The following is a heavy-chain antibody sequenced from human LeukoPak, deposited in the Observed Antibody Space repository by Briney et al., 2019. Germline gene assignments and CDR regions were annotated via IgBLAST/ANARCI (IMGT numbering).Heavy chain of an antibody. CDR3: ARDFVRGSGYYRLDY. V-gene: IGHV3-21*06. J-gene: IGHJ4*02. CDR2: ISSSSSYI. CDR1: GFTFSSYS. Sequence: GGSLRLSCAASGFTFSSYSMNWVRQAPGKGLEWVSSISSSSSYIYYADSVKGRFTSSRDNAKNSLYLQMNSLRAEDTAVYYCARDFVRGSGYYRLDYWGQGSLVTVSS. D-gene: IGHD3-22*01.